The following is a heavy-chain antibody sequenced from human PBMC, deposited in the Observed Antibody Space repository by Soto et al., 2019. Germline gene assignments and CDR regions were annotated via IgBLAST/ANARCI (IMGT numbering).Heavy chain of an antibody. V-gene: IGHV4-34*01. CDR3: SALRSDYDILFGYYPQSYYYGMDV. CDR2: INHSGST. Sequence: SETLSLTCAVYGGSFSGYYWSWIRQPPGKGLEWIGEINHSGSTNYNPSLKSRVTISVDTSKNQFSLKLSSVTAADTAVYYCSALRSDYDILFGYYPQSYYYGMDVRGQGTTVNVSS. J-gene: IGHJ6*02. CDR1: GGSFSGYY. D-gene: IGHD3-9*01.